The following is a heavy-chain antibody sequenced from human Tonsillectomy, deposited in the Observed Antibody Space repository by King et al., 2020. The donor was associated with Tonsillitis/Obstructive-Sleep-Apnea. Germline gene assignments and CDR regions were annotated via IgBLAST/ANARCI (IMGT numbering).Heavy chain of an antibody. V-gene: IGHV4-39*01. J-gene: IGHJ6*02. D-gene: IGHD3-3*01. CDR2: LYYSGST. Sequence: MQLQESGPGLVKPSETLSLTCTVSGGSISSSSYYWGWIRQPPGKGLEWIGSLYYSGSTYYNPSLKSRATISGDTSKNLFSLKLSSVTAADTAVYYCARGRLEEWYYYYGMDVWGQGTTVTVSS. CDR3: ARGRLEEWYYYYGMDV. CDR1: GGSISSSSYY.